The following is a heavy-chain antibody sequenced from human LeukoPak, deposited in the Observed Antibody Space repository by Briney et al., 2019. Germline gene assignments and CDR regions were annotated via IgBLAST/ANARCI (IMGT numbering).Heavy chain of an antibody. D-gene: IGHD5-18*01. CDR3: ARNRGYSYGYRGSVGAFDI. J-gene: IGHJ3*02. Sequence: ASVKVSCKASGGTFSSYAISWVRQAPGQGLEWMGGIIPIFGTANYAQKFQGRVTITADKSTSTAYMELSSLRSDDTAVYYCARNRGYSYGYRGSVGAFDIWGQGTMVTVSS. CDR2: IIPIFGTA. V-gene: IGHV1-69*06. CDR1: GGTFSSYA.